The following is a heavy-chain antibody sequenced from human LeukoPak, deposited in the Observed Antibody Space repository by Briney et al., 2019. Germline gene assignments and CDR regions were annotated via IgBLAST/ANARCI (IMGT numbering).Heavy chain of an antibody. CDR3: AREKIRSGSYELDY. D-gene: IGHD3-10*01. V-gene: IGHV1-2*02. J-gene: IGHJ4*02. CDR1: GYTFTGYY. CDR2: INPNSGDT. Sequence: ASVKVSCKASGYTFTGYYIHWVRQAPGQGLEWMGWINPNSGDTNYVQKFQGRVTMTRDTSISTAYMEVSRLRSDDTAVYYCAREKIRSGSYELDYWGQGTLVTVSS.